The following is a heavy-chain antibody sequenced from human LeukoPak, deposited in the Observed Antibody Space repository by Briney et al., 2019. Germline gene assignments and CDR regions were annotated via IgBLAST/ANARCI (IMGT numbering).Heavy chain of an antibody. Sequence: MSSQTLSLTCTVYGGSISSGGYDWSWLRQHPGKGLEWIGYVYYSGSPSYNRSLKSRVTISVDTSKNQSSLKLSSVTAADTAVYYCARGAAARAPFDYWGQGTLVTVSS. CDR2: VYYSGSP. J-gene: IGHJ4*02. CDR1: GGSISSGGYD. V-gene: IGHV4-31*03. D-gene: IGHD2-2*01. CDR3: ARGAAARAPFDY.